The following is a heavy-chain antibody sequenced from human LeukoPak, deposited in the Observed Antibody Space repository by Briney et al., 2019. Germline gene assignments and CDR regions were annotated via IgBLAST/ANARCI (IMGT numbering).Heavy chain of an antibody. J-gene: IGHJ4*02. V-gene: IGHV3-15*01. CDR3: TTRAGQGY. CDR2: IKSKTDHETI. CDR1: GFTFSDAW. Sequence: PGGSLRLSCTGSGFTFSDAWMNWVRQAPGKGLEWVARIKSKTDHETIDYAAPVKGRFTISRDDLKNMVYLEMNGLKTEDTAVYYCTTRAGQGYWGQGTLVTVSS.